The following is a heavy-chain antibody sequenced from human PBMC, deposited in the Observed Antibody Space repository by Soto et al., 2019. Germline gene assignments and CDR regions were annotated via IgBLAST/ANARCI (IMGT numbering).Heavy chain of an antibody. D-gene: IGHD4-4*01. CDR2: ISSSGDT. CDR3: ARGADYSNSNFDY. Sequence: ETLSLTSTVSGGYISSSSNYWGWIRKAPRKGLEWVSSISSSGDTYYADSVRGRLAISRDNAKNSLYLQMASLRVEDTAVYYCARGADYSNSNFDYWGQGTLVTVSS. V-gene: IGHV3-21*01. J-gene: IGHJ4*02. CDR1: GGYISSSSNY.